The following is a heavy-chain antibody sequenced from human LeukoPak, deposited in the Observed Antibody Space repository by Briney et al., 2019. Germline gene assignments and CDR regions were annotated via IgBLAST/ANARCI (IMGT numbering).Heavy chain of an antibody. CDR1: GFTFSSYG. Sequence: PGGSLRLSCAASGFTFSSYGMHWVRQAPGKGLEWVAFIRYDGSNKYYADSVKGRFTISRDNSKNTLYLQMNSLRAEDTAVYYCARYGYYYDSSGYYEVGDYYYYGMDVWGQGTTVTVSS. CDR3: ARYGYYYDSSGYYEVGDYYYYGMDV. D-gene: IGHD3-22*01. V-gene: IGHV3-30*02. J-gene: IGHJ6*02. CDR2: IRYDGSNK.